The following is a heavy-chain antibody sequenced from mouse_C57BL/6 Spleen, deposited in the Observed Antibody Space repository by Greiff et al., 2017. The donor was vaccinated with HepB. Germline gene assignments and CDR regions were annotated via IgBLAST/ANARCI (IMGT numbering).Heavy chain of an antibody. Sequence: QVHVKQSGAELVKPGASVKLSCKASGYTFTEYTIHWVKQRSGQGLEWIGWFYPGSGSIKYNEKFKDKATLTADKSSSTVYMELSRLTSEDSAVYFCARHEEDYYGSSYWYFDVWGTGTTVTVSS. CDR1: GYTFTEYT. CDR2: FYPGSGSI. CDR3: ARHEEDYYGSSYWYFDV. D-gene: IGHD1-1*01. J-gene: IGHJ1*03. V-gene: IGHV1-62-2*01.